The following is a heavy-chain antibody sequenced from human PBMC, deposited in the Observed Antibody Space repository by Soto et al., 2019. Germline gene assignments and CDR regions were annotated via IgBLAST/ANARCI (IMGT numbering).Heavy chain of an antibody. D-gene: IGHD6-6*01. V-gene: IGHV1-3*01. Sequence: ASVKVSCKASGYTFTSYAMHWVRQAPGQRLEWMGWINAGNGNTKYSQKFQGRVTITRDTSARTAYMELSSLRSEDTAVYYCSRALVGSSSYPNDYWGQGSLDPVSS. CDR3: SRALVGSSSYPNDY. CDR1: GYTFTSYA. J-gene: IGHJ4*02. CDR2: INAGNGNT.